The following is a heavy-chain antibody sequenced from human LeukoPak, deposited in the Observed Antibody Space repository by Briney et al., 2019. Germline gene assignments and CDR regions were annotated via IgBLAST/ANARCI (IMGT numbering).Heavy chain of an antibody. J-gene: IGHJ5*02. V-gene: IGHV3-30*02. Sequence: GGSLRLSCAASGFIFSDYGMNWVRQVPGKGLEWLTFIRHVGSNKFYAESVKGRFTISRDMSKNTLYLQMNSLTLEDTAIYYCTKEKVAYYTDRWSGLFDTWGQGTLVSVSS. CDR2: IRHVGSNK. CDR3: TKEKVAYYTDRWSGLFDT. CDR1: GFIFSDYG. D-gene: IGHD1-26*01.